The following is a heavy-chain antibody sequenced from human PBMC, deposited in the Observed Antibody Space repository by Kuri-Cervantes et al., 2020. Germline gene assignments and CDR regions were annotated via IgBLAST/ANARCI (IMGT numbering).Heavy chain of an antibody. V-gene: IGHV3-23*01. Sequence: GGSLRLSCAASGFTFSSYAMSWARQAPGKGLEWVSAISGSGGSTYYADSVKGRFTISRDNSENTLYLQMNSLRAEDTAVYYCARSLEVWGSYRNAFDIWGQGTMVTVSS. J-gene: IGHJ3*02. D-gene: IGHD3-16*01. CDR3: ARSLEVWGSYRNAFDI. CDR2: ISGSGGST. CDR1: GFTFSSYA.